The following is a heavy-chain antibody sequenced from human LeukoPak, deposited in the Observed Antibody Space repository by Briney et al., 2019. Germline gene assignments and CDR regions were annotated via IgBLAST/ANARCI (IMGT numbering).Heavy chain of an antibody. CDR2: IRYDGTNK. CDR1: GFTFSSHC. CDR3: AXDXXYGXXXVTXXXXVX. V-gene: IGHV3-30*02. D-gene: IGHD3-16*01. J-gene: IGHJ4*02. Sequence: PGGSLRLSCAASGFTFSSHCMHWVRQAPGKGLEWVAFIRYDGTNKYYADSMKGRFTISRDNSKNTLYLQMNSLRAEDTAVYYCAXDXXYGXXXVTXXXXVXXGXXTLV.